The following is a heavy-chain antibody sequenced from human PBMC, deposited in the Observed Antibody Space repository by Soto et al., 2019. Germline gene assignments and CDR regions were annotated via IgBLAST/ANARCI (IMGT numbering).Heavy chain of an antibody. J-gene: IGHJ6*02. CDR1: GFTFSSYA. Sequence: GGSLRLSCAASGFTFSSYAMSWVRQAPGKGLEWVSAISGSGGSTYYADSVKGRFTISRDNSKNTLYLQMNSLRAEDTAVYYCARDDTYYYGSGGYGMDVWGQGTTVTVSS. V-gene: IGHV3-23*01. CDR2: ISGSGGST. D-gene: IGHD3-10*01. CDR3: ARDDTYYYGSGGYGMDV.